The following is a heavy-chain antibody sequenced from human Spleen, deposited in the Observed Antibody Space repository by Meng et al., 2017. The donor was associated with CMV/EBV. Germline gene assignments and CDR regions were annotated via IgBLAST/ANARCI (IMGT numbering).Heavy chain of an antibody. J-gene: IGHJ4*02. CDR2: LYDGGNT. Sequence: GSLRLSCTVSGGSIRRYYCSWIRQSPGKGLEWIGYLYDGGNTNYNPSLQSRVTMAVDASKNQFSLKLASVTAADTAVYFCARGGRYSFSWYGFYAFWGQGTLVTVSS. CDR3: ARGGRYSFSWYGFYAF. D-gene: IGHD6-13*01. CDR1: GGSIRRYY. V-gene: IGHV4-59*01.